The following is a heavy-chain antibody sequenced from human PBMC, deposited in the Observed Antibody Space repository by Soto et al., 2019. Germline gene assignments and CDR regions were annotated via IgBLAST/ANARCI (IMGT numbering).Heavy chain of an antibody. V-gene: IGHV1-3*01. CDR2: INAGNGNT. J-gene: IGHJ4*02. D-gene: IGHD1-1*01. Sequence: ASVKVSCKASGYTFTSYAMHWVRQAPGQRLEWMGWINAGNGNTKYSQKFQGRVTITRDTSASTAYMELSSLRSEDTAVYYCARVGTILAQYYFDYWGQRTLVTVSS. CDR1: GYTFTSYA. CDR3: ARVGTILAQYYFDY.